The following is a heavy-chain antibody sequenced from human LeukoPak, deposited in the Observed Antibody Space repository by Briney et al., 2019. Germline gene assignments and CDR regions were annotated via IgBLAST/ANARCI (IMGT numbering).Heavy chain of an antibody. Sequence: GASVKVSCKASGGTFSSYAISWVRQAPGQGLEWMGGIIPIFGTANYAQKFQGRVTITADKSTSTAYMELSSLRSEDTAVYYCARASLTYYDFWSGYSIDAFDIWGQGTMVTVSS. CDR3: ARASLTYYDFWSGYSIDAFDI. CDR2: IIPIFGTA. J-gene: IGHJ3*02. D-gene: IGHD3-3*01. CDR1: GGTFSSYA. V-gene: IGHV1-69*06.